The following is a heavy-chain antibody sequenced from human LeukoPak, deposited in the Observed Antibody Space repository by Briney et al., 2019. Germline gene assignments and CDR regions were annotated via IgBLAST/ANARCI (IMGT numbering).Heavy chain of an antibody. Sequence: PSETLSLTCAVYGGSFSGYYWSWLRQPPGKGLEWIGEINHSGSTNYNPSLKSRVTISVDTSKNQFSPKLSSVTAADTAVYYCARHRRVVVWLVDGWFDPWGQGTLVTVSS. V-gene: IGHV4-34*01. CDR3: ARHRRVVVWLVDGWFDP. CDR2: INHSGST. CDR1: GGSFSGYY. J-gene: IGHJ5*02. D-gene: IGHD6-19*01.